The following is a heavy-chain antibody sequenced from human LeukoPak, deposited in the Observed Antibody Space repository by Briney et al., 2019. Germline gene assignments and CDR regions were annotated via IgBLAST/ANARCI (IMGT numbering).Heavy chain of an antibody. CDR2: ISWDGGST. Sequence: GGSLRLSCAASGFTFDDYAMHWVRQAPGKGLEWVSLISWDGGSTYYADSVKGRFTISRDNSKDTLYLQMNSLRAEDTAVYYCAKYSGSSSWYGSTTTDYWGQGTLVTVSS. V-gene: IGHV3-43D*04. D-gene: IGHD6-13*01. CDR1: GFTFDDYA. CDR3: AKYSGSSSWYGSTTTDY. J-gene: IGHJ4*02.